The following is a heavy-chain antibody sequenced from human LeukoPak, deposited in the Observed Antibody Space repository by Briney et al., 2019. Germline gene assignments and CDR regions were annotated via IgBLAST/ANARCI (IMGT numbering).Heavy chain of an antibody. Sequence: GSLRLSCAASGFTFSSNGMNWVRQAPGKGLEWVSSISSSGGNTYYADSVKGRFTISRDNSKNTLFLQMNNLRVEDTAVYYCAKDRRPEDSYGYFDYCGQGTLVTVSS. CDR3: AKDRRPEDSYGYFDY. CDR2: ISSSGGNT. D-gene: IGHD5-18*01. V-gene: IGHV3-23*01. CDR1: GFTFSSNG. J-gene: IGHJ4*02.